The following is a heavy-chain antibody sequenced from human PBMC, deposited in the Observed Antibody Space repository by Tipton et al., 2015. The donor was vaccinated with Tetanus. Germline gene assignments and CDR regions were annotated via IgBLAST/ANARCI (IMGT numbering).Heavy chain of an antibody. CDR3: ARVPGAGVGYCSGGNCHYFDY. D-gene: IGHD2-15*01. V-gene: IGHV3-21*01. J-gene: IGHJ4*02. Sequence: SLRLSCAASGFTFSSFGMTWVRQAPGKGLEWVSSITGSSSYIYYADSVKGRFTISRDNAKNSLYLQMNSLRAEDTAMYYCARVPGAGVGYCSGGNCHYFDYWGQGILVTVSS. CDR2: ITGSSSYI. CDR1: GFTFSSFG.